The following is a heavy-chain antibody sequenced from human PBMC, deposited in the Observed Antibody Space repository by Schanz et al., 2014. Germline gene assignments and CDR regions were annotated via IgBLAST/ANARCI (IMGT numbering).Heavy chain of an antibody. CDR3: ARDEGRDGYNLAFDV. CDR1: GFTVNTNY. CDR2: MYINSGST. D-gene: IGHD5-12*01. J-gene: IGHJ3*01. V-gene: IGHV3-53*01. Sequence: VQLVESGGCLIQPGGSLRLSCAVSGFTVNTNYMSWVRQAPGKGLEWISSMYINSGSTQYADSVKGRFIISRDSSKTTLFLQMNSLRPEDTALYFCARDEGRDGYNLAFDVWGQGTLVTVSS.